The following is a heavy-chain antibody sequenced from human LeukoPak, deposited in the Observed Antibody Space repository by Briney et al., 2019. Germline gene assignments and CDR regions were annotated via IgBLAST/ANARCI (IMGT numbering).Heavy chain of an antibody. V-gene: IGHV4-59*01. Sequence: SETLSLTCSVSGGSISGKHWSWIRQSPGKGLEWIGYIYYNGTTKYNPSLKSRVTISIDTSKKQFSLKLSSVTAADTAVYYCAREEALGSGSFDYWGQGTLVTVAS. CDR2: IYYNGTT. J-gene: IGHJ4*02. D-gene: IGHD1-26*01. CDR1: GGSISGKH. CDR3: AREEALGSGSFDY.